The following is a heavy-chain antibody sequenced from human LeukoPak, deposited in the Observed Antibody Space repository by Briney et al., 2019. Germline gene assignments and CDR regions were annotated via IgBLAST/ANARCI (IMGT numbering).Heavy chain of an antibody. D-gene: IGHD3-10*01. CDR1: GGSFSGYY. J-gene: IGHJ4*02. CDR2: INHSGST. CDR3: ARRLLWFGELNY. V-gene: IGHV4-34*01. Sequence: SETLSLTCAVYGGSFSGYYWSWIRQPPGKGLEWIGEINHSGSTNYNPSLKSRVTISVDTSKNQFSLKLSSVTAADTAVYYCARRLLWFGELNYWGQGTLVTLSS.